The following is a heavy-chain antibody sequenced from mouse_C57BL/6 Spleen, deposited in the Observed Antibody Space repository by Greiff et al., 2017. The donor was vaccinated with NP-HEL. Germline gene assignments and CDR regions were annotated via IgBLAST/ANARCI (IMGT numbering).Heavy chain of an antibody. D-gene: IGHD2-2*01. J-gene: IGHJ3*01. CDR1: GYTFTSYW. Sequence: QVQLKESGAELVRPGSSVKLSCKASGYTFTSYWMHWVKQRPIQGLEWIGNIDPSDSETHYNQKFKDKATLTVDKSSSTAYMQLSSLTSEDSAVYYCARGDYGLTWFAYWGQGTLVTVSA. CDR3: ARGDYGLTWFAY. V-gene: IGHV1-52*01. CDR2: IDPSDSET.